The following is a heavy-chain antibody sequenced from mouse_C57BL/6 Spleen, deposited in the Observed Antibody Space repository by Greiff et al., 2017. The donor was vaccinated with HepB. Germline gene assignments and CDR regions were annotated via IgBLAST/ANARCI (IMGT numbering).Heavy chain of an antibody. V-gene: IGHV1-7*01. J-gene: IGHJ4*01. D-gene: IGHD3-2*02. Sequence: QVQLQQSGAELAKPGASVKLSCKASGYTFTSYWMHWVKQRPGQGLEWIGYINPSSGYTKYNQKFKDKATLTADKSSSTAYMQLSSLTYEDSAVYYCARQEDRSGYVWDYWGQGTSVTVSS. CDR3: ARQEDRSGYVWDY. CDR2: INPSSGYT. CDR1: GYTFTSYW.